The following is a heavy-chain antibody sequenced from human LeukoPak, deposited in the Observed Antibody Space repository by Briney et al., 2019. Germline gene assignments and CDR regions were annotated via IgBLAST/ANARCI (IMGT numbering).Heavy chain of an antibody. CDR3: VLLSLTPG. V-gene: IGHV3-74*01. J-gene: IGHJ4*02. Sequence: PGGSLRLSCAASGFTFSTYWMHWDRQVPGKGLVWVSRISSDGTNANYADSVKGRFTISRDNAKNTLYLQMNSLRAEDTAVYYCVLLSLTPGWGQGTLVTVSS. D-gene: IGHD3-10*01. CDR2: ISSDGTNA. CDR1: GFTFSTYW.